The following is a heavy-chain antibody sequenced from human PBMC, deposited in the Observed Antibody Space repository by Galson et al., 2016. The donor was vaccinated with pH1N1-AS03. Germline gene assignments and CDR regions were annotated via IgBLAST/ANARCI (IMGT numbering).Heavy chain of an antibody. D-gene: IGHD3-16*01. V-gene: IGHV1-8*01. Sequence: SVKVSCKASGYTFTTYDINWVRQAAGQGLEWMGWMTPNNGNTGYAQRFQGRVTMTRNTSISTAYMELSGLQSADTAVYYCARSFLGETDDWGQGTLVIVSS. CDR2: MTPNNGNT. CDR1: GYTFTTYD. J-gene: IGHJ4*02. CDR3: ARSFLGETDD.